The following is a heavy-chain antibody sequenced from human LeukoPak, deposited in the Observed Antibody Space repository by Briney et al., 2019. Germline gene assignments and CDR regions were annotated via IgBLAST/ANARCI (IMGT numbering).Heavy chain of an antibody. V-gene: IGHV4-30-2*01. Sequence: SETLSLTCTVSGGSISSGGYYWSWIRQPPGKGLEWIGYIYHSGSTYYNPSLKSRVTISVDRSKNQFSLKLSSVTAADTAVYYCARHGDYGDYFDYWGQGTLVTVSS. CDR2: IYHSGST. CDR3: ARHGDYGDYFDY. CDR1: GGSISSGGYY. J-gene: IGHJ4*02. D-gene: IGHD4-17*01.